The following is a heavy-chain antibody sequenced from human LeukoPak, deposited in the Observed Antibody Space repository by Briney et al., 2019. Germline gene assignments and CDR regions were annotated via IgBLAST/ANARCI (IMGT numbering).Heavy chain of an antibody. J-gene: IGHJ1*01. CDR3: AREGYCSGSACYSGAHFQH. CDR1: GYTFTSYY. D-gene: IGHD2-15*01. CDR2: INPTGGGT. Sequence: GASVKVSCKASGYTFTSYYIHWVRQAPGQGLEWMGIINPTGGGTNYAQKFQGRVTMTRDMSTSTVYMELRSLRSEDTAVYYCAREGYCSGSACYSGAHFQHWGQGTLVTVSS. V-gene: IGHV1-46*01.